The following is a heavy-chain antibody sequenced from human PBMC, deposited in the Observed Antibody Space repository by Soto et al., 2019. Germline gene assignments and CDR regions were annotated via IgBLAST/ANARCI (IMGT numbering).Heavy chain of an antibody. D-gene: IGHD3-22*01. Sequence: ASVKVSCNASGYTFTGYYMHWVRQAPGQGLEWMGWINPNSGGTNYAQKFQGRVTMTRDTSISTAYMELSRLRSDDTAVYYCARACHDSSGYCAFDIWGQGTMVAVSS. J-gene: IGHJ3*02. CDR3: ARACHDSSGYCAFDI. CDR1: GYTFTGYY. CDR2: INPNSGGT. V-gene: IGHV1-2*02.